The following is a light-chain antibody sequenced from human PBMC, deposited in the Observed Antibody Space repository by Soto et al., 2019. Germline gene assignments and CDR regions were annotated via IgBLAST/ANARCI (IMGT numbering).Light chain of an antibody. CDR1: SSDVGAYNF. J-gene: IGLJ2*01. CDR3: SSYTTSNTLV. V-gene: IGLV2-14*03. Sequence: QSVLTQPASVSGSPGQSITISCTGTSSDVGAYNFVSWYQQHPGKAPKLMIYDVTNRPSGVSSRFSGSKSGNTASLAISGLQAEDEAHYYCSSYTTSNTLVFGGGTKLTVL. CDR2: DVT.